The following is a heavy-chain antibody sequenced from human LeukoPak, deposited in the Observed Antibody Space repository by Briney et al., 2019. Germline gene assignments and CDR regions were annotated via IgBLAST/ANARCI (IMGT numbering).Heavy chain of an antibody. V-gene: IGHV3-23*01. Sequence: PRRSLRLSCAASGFTFSSYAMSWVRQAPGKGLEWVSAISGSGGSTYYADSVRVRFTIATDNSKNTLDLQMNSLGAEDTALYYCAKDRVGVAAFDYWGQGTLVTVSS. CDR2: ISGSGGST. CDR1: GFTFSSYA. CDR3: AKDRVGVAAFDY. D-gene: IGHD3-3*01. J-gene: IGHJ4*02.